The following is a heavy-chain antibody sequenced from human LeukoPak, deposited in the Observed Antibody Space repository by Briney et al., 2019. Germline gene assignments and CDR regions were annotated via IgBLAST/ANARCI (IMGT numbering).Heavy chain of an antibody. Sequence: PSETLSLTCAVYGGSFSGYYWSWIRQPPGKGLEWIGEINHSGSTNYNPSLKSRVTISVDTSKNQFSLKLSSVTAADTAVYYCARGNDFWSGYYVDYWGQGTLVTVSS. V-gene: IGHV4-34*01. CDR3: ARGNDFWSGYYVDY. CDR2: INHSGST. D-gene: IGHD3-3*01. CDR1: GGSFSGYY. J-gene: IGHJ4*02.